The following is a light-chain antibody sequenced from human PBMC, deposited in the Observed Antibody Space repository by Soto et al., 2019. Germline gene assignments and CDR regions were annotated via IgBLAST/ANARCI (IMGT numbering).Light chain of an antibody. CDR2: GDT. V-gene: IGLV1-40*01. Sequence: QSALTQPPSVSGAPGQSVTISFTGSSPDIVAGYDVHWYQQLPGTAPKLLIYGDTNRPSGVPDRFSGSKSGTSASLAIAGLQAEDEADYCCQSYDSSLSGRVVFGGGTKVTVL. J-gene: IGLJ2*01. CDR1: SPDIVAGYD. CDR3: QSYDSSLSGRVV.